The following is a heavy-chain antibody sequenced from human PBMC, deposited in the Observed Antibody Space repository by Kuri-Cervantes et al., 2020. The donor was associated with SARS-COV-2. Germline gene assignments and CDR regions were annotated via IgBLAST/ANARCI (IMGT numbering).Heavy chain of an antibody. D-gene: IGHD3-16*01. Sequence: GGSLRLSCAASGFTFSSYGVHWVRQAPGKGLEWVAFIRYDGSNKYYADSVKGRFTISRDNSKNTLYLQMNSLRAEDTAVYYCAKAGENYYYYMDVWGKGTTVTVSS. CDR3: AKAGENYYYYMDV. CDR1: GFTFSSYG. V-gene: IGHV3-30*02. CDR2: IRYDGSNK. J-gene: IGHJ6*03.